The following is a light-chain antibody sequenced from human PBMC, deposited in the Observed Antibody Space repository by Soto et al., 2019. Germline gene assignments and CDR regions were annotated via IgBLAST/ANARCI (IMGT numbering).Light chain of an antibody. J-gene: IGKJ1*01. Sequence: EIVLTQSPGTLSLSPWERATLSCRASQSVSNNYLAWYQQKPGQAPRLLIYGASNRATGIPDRFSGSGSGTDFTLTISSLQPDDFATYYCQQYNSYPETFGQGTKVDIK. V-gene: IGKV3-20*01. CDR2: GAS. CDR1: QSVSNNY. CDR3: QQYNSYPET.